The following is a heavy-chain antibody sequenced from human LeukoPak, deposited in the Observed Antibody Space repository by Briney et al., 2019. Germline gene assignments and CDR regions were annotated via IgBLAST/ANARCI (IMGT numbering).Heavy chain of an antibody. D-gene: IGHD3-22*01. CDR3: ARGGKGVITHYYYYYMDV. J-gene: IGHJ6*03. CDR2: INHSGST. V-gene: IGHV4-34*01. Sequence: SETLSLTCAVYGGSFSGYYWSWIRQPPGKGLEWIGEINHSGSTNYNPSLKSRVTISVDTSKNQFSLKLSSVTAADTAVYYCARGGKGVITHYYYYYMDVWGKGTTVTVSS. CDR1: GGSFSGYY.